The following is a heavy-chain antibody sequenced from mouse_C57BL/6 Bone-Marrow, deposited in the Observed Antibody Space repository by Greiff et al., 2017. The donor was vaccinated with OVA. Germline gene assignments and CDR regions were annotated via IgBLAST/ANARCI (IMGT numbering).Heavy chain of an antibody. V-gene: IGHV2-2*01. CDR3: ASYGNYGAWFAY. D-gene: IGHD2-1*01. J-gene: IGHJ3*01. CDR2: IWSGGST. CDR1: GFSLTSYG. Sequence: QVQLQQSGPGLVQPLQSLSITCTVSGFSLTSYGVHWVRQSPGKGLEWLGVIWSGGSTDYNAAFISKLSISKDNSKSQVFFKMNSLQADDTAIYYCASYGNYGAWFAYWGQGTLVTVSA.